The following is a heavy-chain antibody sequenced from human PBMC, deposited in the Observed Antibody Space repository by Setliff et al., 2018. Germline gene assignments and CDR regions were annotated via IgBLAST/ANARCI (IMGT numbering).Heavy chain of an antibody. J-gene: IGHJ1*01. D-gene: IGHD3-22*01. CDR3: ARQDRFYDSSVFVEYFEH. CDR2: IFHTGST. CDR1: GGSISPHY. V-gene: IGHV4-59*08. Sequence: SETLSLTCTVSGGSISPHYWIWIRQSPGKGLEWIGYIFHTGSTNYNPSLKSRVTMSVDTPKNQISLKLSSLTAADTAVYYCARQDRFYDSSVFVEYFEHWGQGTLVTVSS.